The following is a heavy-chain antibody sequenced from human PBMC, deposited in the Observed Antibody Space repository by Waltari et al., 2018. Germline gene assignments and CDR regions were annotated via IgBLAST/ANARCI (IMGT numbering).Heavy chain of an antibody. Sequence: EVQLVESGGGLVKPGGSLRLSCAASGFTFSSYSMNWVRQAPGMGLEWVSSISSSSSYIYYADSVKGRFTISRDNAKNSLYLQMNSLRAADTAVYYCASSKGVGAAPFWGQGTLVTVSS. CDR3: ASSKGVGAAPF. D-gene: IGHD2-15*01. CDR1: GFTFSSYS. V-gene: IGHV3-21*01. J-gene: IGHJ4*02. CDR2: ISSSSSYI.